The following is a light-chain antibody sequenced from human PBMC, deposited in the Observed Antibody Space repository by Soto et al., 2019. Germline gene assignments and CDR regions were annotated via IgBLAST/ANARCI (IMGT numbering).Light chain of an antibody. J-gene: IGLJ2*01. CDR1: SNDVGRYNL. V-gene: IGLV2-23*01. CDR2: EAS. Sequence: QSALTQPASVSGSPGQSITISCTGTSNDVGRYNLVSWYQQHPGKAPKLMIFEASRRPSGVSDRFSGSKSGNTASLTISGLQADDEADYYCCSYAGITTYIIFGGGTKLTVL. CDR3: CSYAGITTYII.